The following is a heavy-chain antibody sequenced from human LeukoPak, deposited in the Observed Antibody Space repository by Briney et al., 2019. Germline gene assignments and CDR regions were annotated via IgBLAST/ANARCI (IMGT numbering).Heavy chain of an antibody. Sequence: SVKVSCKASGNSISSYAVSWVRQAPGQGSEWMGGIIPIFGTADYAQKFQGRVTITADQSTSTTYMALSSLKSEDTATYYCTTRACHAGGCSSSFYYYYGLHFWGQGTTVSVSS. CDR1: GNSISSYA. D-gene: IGHD3-16*01. CDR3: TTRACHAGGCSSSFYYYYGLHF. J-gene: IGHJ6*02. V-gene: IGHV1-69*13. CDR2: IIPIFGTA.